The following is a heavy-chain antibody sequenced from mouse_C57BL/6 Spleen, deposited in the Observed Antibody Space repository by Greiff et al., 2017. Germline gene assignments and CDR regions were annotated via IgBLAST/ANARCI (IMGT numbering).Heavy chain of an antibody. V-gene: IGHV2-9-1*01. Sequence: QVQLKGSGPGLVAPSQSLSITCTVSGFSLTSYAISWVRQPPGKGLEWLGVIWTGEGTNYNSALKSRLSISKDNSKSQVFLKMNSLQTDDTARYYCARKEDEGYFDVGGTGTTVTVSS. J-gene: IGHJ1*03. CDR3: ARKEDEGYFDV. CDR1: GFSLTSYA. CDR2: IWTGEGT.